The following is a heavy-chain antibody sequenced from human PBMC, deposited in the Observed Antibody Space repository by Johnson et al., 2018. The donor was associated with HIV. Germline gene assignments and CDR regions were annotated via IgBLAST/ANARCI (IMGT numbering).Heavy chain of an antibody. CDR3: ARDGMAATKANI. V-gene: IGHV3-72*01. J-gene: IGHJ3*02. Sequence: VQLVESGGGLVQPGGSLRLSCVGSGFSFSDHFMDWVRQAPGKGLEWVGRIRNKPSSYSTEYAASVKGRFTVSRDDSKNSVYLQMNSLRAEDTAVYYCARDGMAATKANIWGQGTMVTVSS. CDR1: GFSFSDHF. D-gene: IGHD1-14*01. CDR2: IRNKPSSYST.